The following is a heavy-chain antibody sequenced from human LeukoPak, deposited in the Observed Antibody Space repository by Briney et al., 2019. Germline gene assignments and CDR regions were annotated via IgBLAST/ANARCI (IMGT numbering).Heavy chain of an antibody. D-gene: IGHD6-6*01. CDR1: GFTVSNNY. J-gene: IGHJ4*02. Sequence: PRGSLRLSCAVSGFTVSNNYMSWVRQAPGKGLEWVSVIYSAGYTYYADSVKGRFTISRDNSKNTLYLQMNSLRAEDTAVYYCARDLGSSVDSWGQGTLVTVSS. V-gene: IGHV3-53*01. CDR3: ARDLGSSVDS. CDR2: IYSAGYT.